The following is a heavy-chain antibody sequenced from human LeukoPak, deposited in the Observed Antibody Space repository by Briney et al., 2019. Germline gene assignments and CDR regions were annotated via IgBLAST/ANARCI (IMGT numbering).Heavy chain of an antibody. CDR3: ARESEVPTHPDYLVAV. CDR1: GGSISSSSYY. D-gene: IGHD5-12*01. CDR2: IYYSGST. J-gene: IGHJ6*04. V-gene: IGHV4-39*07. Sequence: PSETLSLTCTVSGGSISSSSYYWGWIRQPPGKGLEWIGSIYYSGSTYYNPSLKSRVTISVDTSKNQFSLKLSSVTAADTAVYYCARESEVPTHPDYLVAVWGKGTTVTVSS.